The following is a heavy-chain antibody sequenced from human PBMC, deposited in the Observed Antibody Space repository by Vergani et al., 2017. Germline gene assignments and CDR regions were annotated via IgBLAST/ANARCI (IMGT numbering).Heavy chain of an antibody. D-gene: IGHD6-13*01. CDR3: ARDLSPYSRTEGGYDYGMDV. CDR2: IYSGGST. CDR1: GFTVSSNY. J-gene: IGHJ6*02. Sequence: EVQLVESGGGLVQPGGSLRLSCAASGFTVSSNYMSWVRQGPGKGLEWVSVIYSGGSTYNADSVKGRFTISIDNSKNTLYLQMNSLRAEDTAVDYCARDLSPYSRTEGGYDYGMDVWGQGP. V-gene: IGHV3-53*01.